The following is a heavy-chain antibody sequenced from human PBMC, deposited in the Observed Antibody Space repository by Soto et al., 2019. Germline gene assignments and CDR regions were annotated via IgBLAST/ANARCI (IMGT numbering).Heavy chain of an antibody. CDR2: IYSGGNT. V-gene: IGHV3-53*01. CDR1: GFTVSNNY. Sequence: PVGSLRLSCAASGFTVSNNYMSWVRQAPGKGLEWVSVIYSGGNTYYADSVQGRSTISRDNSKNTLYLQMNSLRAEDTAVYYCVGWISGRPGAWCQGTMVTVSS. D-gene: IGHD1-26*01. J-gene: IGHJ3*01. CDR3: VGWISGRPGA.